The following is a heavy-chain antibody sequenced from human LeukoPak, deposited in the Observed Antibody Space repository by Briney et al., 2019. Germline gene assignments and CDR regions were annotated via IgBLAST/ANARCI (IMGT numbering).Heavy chain of an antibody. D-gene: IGHD5-24*01. CDR2: ISPSGGST. CDR1: GYTFTGYW. Sequence: ASVKVSRKAFGYTFTGYWMHWVRQAPGQGPEWMGVISPSGGSTIYAQKFKGRVTLTRDMSTSADYLELSSLRSEDTAVYYCARDNSVRDEAWWFNPWGQGTLVTVSS. J-gene: IGHJ5*02. CDR3: ARDNSVRDEAWWFNP. V-gene: IGHV1-46*01.